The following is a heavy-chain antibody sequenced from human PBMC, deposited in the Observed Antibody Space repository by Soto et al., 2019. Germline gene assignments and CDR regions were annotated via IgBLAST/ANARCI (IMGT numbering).Heavy chain of an antibody. CDR3: ASSSGDLDVYGMDI. J-gene: IGHJ6*02. CDR2: VTGGGHTT. D-gene: IGHD3-10*01. CDR1: GFTFRRYA. V-gene: IGHV3-23*01. Sequence: PGGSLRLSCAASGFTFRRYAISWVRQAPGKGLEWVSTVTGGGHTTYNADSVNGRFTISRDNSKNTLYLQMNNLRAEDTAIYYCASSSGDLDVYGMDIWGPGTTVTVSS.